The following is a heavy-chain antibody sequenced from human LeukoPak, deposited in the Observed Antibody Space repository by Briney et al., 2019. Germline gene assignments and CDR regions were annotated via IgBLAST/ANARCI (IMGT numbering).Heavy chain of an antibody. V-gene: IGHV4-31*03. CDR3: VRADVSGSYFDY. J-gene: IGHJ4*02. CDR2: FYYSGST. CDR1: GGSLSSGAYY. Sequence: PSETLSLTCTVSGGSLSSGAYYGSWIRQHPGKGLEWIGYFYYSGSTYYNPSLKSRLTISVDTSEKQFSLKVSSVTAADTAVYYCVRADVSGSYFDYWGQGTLVTVSS. D-gene: IGHD3-10*01.